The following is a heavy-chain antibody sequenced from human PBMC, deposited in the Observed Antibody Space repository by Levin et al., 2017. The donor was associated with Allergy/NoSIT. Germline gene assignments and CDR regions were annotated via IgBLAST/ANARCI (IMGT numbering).Heavy chain of an antibody. CDR1: GGTFSSYT. CDR2: IIPFLALA. J-gene: IGHJ4*02. CDR3: LIAARPPYY. Sequence: ASVKVSCKASGGTFSSYTITWVRQAPGQGLEWMGRIIPFLALANYAQKFQGRVTITADKSTKTAYMELSSLRSEDTAVYYCLIAARPPYYWGLGTLVTVSS. D-gene: IGHD6-6*01. V-gene: IGHV1-69*02.